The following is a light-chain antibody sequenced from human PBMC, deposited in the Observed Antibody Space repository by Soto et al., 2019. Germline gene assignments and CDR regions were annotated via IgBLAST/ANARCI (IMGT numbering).Light chain of an antibody. CDR3: SSYTSSSTRV. CDR2: EVS. J-gene: IGLJ1*01. V-gene: IGLV2-14*01. CDR1: GSDVGGYNH. Sequence: QSALTQPASVSGSPGQSITISCTGTGSDVGGYNHVSWYQQHPGKAPKLMIYEVSNRPSGVSNRFSGSKSGNTASLTISGLQAEDEADYYCSSYTSSSTRVFGTGTKV.